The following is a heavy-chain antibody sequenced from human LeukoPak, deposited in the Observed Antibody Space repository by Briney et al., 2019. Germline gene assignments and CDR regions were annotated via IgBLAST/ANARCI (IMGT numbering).Heavy chain of an antibody. Sequence: SETLSLTCTVSGGSISSSGYYWGWIRQPPGKGLEWIGSIYYSGSIYSNPSLKSRVTISVDTSKNQFSLKLSSVTAADTAVFYCARWVATFDFWGQGTLVTVLS. CDR1: GGSISSSGYY. V-gene: IGHV4-39*01. J-gene: IGHJ4*02. D-gene: IGHD5-24*01. CDR2: IYYSGSI. CDR3: ARWVATFDF.